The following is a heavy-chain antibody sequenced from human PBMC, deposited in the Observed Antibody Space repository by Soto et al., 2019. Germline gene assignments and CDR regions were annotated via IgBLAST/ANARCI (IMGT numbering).Heavy chain of an antibody. Sequence: QVQLVQSGAEVREPGASVKVSCKASGYSYTSLDINWVRQTAGQGLEWMGWMQPSTGRTGYAQKFQGRVTMTRDTSINIAYMELTTLTSDDTAFSYCARGVSAGVDYWGQGTLVTVSS. J-gene: IGHJ4*02. D-gene: IGHD1-26*01. CDR3: ARGVSAGVDY. CDR2: MQPSTGRT. CDR1: GYSYTSLD. V-gene: IGHV1-8*01.